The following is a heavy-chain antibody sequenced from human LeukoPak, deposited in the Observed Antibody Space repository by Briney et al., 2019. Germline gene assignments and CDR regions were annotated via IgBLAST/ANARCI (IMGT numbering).Heavy chain of an antibody. CDR2: MYYSGGT. CDR3: TRRCKDAYTLYCFDY. J-gene: IGHJ4*02. Sequence: SESLSLTCTVSGGSINSYYWSWIRQPPGKGLEWIGHMYYSGGTNYNPSLKSRVTISVDTSKNQFSLKLSSVTAADTAVYYCTRRCKDAYTLYCFDYWGQGTLVTVSS. D-gene: IGHD5-24*01. CDR1: GGSINSYY. V-gene: IGHV4-59*01.